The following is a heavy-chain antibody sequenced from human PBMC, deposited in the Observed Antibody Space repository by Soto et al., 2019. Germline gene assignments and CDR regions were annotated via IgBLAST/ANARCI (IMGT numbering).Heavy chain of an antibody. Sequence: GGSLRLSCAASGFTFRSYVMTWVRQAPGKGLEWVSGISGSGGDTYYADSVKGRFTISRDNAKNSLYLQMNSLRAEDTAVYYCARSIAARLNWFDPWGQGTLVTVSS. V-gene: IGHV3-21*01. CDR3: ARSIAARLNWFDP. CDR1: GFTFRSYV. CDR2: ISGSGGDT. D-gene: IGHD6-6*01. J-gene: IGHJ5*02.